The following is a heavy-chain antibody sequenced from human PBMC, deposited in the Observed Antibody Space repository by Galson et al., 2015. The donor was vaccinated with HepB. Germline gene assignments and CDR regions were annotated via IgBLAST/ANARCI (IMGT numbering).Heavy chain of an antibody. Sequence: SLRLSCAASGFTFSSYAMNWVRQAPGKGLEWVSAISGSDGSTYFADSVKGRFTISRDNSKNTLYLQMNSLRAEDTAVYYCAKGPWGFNSPDNWFDPWGQGTLVTVSS. CDR3: AKGPWGFNSPDNWFDP. CDR1: GFTFSSYA. J-gene: IGHJ5*02. V-gene: IGHV3-23*01. D-gene: IGHD3-16*01. CDR2: ISGSDGST.